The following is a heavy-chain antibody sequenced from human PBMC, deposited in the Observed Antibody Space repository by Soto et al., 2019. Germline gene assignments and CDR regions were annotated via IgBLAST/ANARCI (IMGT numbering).Heavy chain of an antibody. CDR1: GFTFSNSG. V-gene: IGHV3-30*03. CDR2: ISSNGLTK. CDR3: ASRITAGY. Sequence: LRLSCAVSGFTFSNSGMHWVRQAPGKGLEWVALISSNGLTKYYADSVKGRFTISRDNSKDTLYLQMDSLRPEDTALYYCASRITAGYWGQGTLVTVSS. D-gene: IGHD1-20*01. J-gene: IGHJ4*02.